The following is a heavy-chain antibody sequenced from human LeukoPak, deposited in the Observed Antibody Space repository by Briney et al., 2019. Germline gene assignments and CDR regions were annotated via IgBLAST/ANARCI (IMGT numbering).Heavy chain of an antibody. CDR1: GGSISSSSYY. CDR2: IYYSGST. CDR3: ARMGAIAAAS. V-gene: IGHV4-39*01. D-gene: IGHD6-13*01. Sequence: SETLSLTCTVSGGSISSSSYYWGWIRQPPGKGLEWIGSIYYSGSTYYNPSLKSRVTISVDTSKNQFSLKLRSVTAADTAVYYCARMGAIAAASWGQGTLVTVSS. J-gene: IGHJ5*02.